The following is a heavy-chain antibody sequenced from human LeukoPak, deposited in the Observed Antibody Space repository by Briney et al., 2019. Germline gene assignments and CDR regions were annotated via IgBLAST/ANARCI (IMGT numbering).Heavy chain of an antibody. CDR3: AKVLGESPNAFDI. CDR2: ISYDGSNK. CDR1: GFTFSSYG. J-gene: IGHJ3*02. V-gene: IGHV3-30*18. D-gene: IGHD3-16*01. Sequence: GGSLRLSCAASGFTFSSYGMHWVRQAPGKGLEWVAVISYDGSNKYYADSVKGRFTISRDNSKNTLYLQMNSLRAEDTAVYYCAKVLGESPNAFDIWGQGTMVTVSS.